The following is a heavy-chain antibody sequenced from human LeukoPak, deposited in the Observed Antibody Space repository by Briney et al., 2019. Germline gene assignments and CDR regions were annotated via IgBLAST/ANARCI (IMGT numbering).Heavy chain of an antibody. D-gene: IGHD3-16*01. CDR2: IYYSGST. V-gene: IGHV4-31*03. CDR1: GGSISSGGYY. CDR3: ARELGTNYYYYGMDV. J-gene: IGHJ6*02. Sequence: SQTLCLTCTVSGGSISSGGYYWSWIRQHPGKGLEWIGYIYYSGSTYYNPSLKSRVTISVDTSKNQFSLKLSSVTAADTAVYYCARELGTNYYYYGMDVWGQGTTVTVSS.